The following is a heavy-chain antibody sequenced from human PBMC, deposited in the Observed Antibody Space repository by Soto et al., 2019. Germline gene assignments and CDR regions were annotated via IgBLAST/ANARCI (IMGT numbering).Heavy chain of an antibody. J-gene: IGHJ4*02. Sequence: LLLQESGPGLVKPSETLSLSCSVAGGSITTLNNYWGWVRQPPGKGLEWIGSISDRGTTFYNASLESRLSISLETSKNQFSLRRKSVTAADTALYFCARHRLQWLVYFDYWGQGIQVTVS. CDR1: GGSITTLNNY. CDR3: ARHRLQWLVYFDY. D-gene: IGHD6-19*01. CDR2: ISDRGTT. V-gene: IGHV4-39*01.